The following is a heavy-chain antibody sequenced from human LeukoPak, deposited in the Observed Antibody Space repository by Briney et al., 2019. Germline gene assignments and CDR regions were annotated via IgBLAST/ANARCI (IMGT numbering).Heavy chain of an antibody. CDR2: KYYDGNSGNT. CDR1: GGSMRYYY. J-gene: IGHJ4*02. V-gene: IGHV4-59*01. Sequence: PSETLSLTCTVSGGSMRYYYWTWIRQTPGKGLEWIGYKYYDGNSGNTNYNPSLESRVTISVDTSKNHVSLNLTSVTAADTAVYYCVRPESAGTKYRFDYWGQGALVTVSS. CDR3: VRPESAGTKYRFDY. D-gene: IGHD1-1*01.